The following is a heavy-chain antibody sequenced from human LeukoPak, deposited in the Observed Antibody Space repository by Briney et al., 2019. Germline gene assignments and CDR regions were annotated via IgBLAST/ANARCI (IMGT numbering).Heavy chain of an antibody. CDR1: GGSISSYY. J-gene: IGHJ4*02. Sequence: KPSETLSLTCTVSGGSISSYYWSWIRQPPGKGLEWIGYIYYSGSTNYNPSLKSRVTISVDTSKNQFSLKLSSETAADTAVYYCVRAPYGDYYPYFDYWGQGTLVTVSS. CDR2: IYYSGST. CDR3: VRAPYGDYYPYFDY. V-gene: IGHV4-59*01. D-gene: IGHD4-17*01.